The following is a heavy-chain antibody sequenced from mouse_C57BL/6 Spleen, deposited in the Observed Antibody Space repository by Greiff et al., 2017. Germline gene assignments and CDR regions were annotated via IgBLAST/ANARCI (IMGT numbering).Heavy chain of an antibody. D-gene: IGHD1-1*01. V-gene: IGHV5-17*01. CDR3: ARPYYYGNAWFAY. J-gene: IGHJ3*01. Sequence: EVKLVESGGGLVKPGGSLKLSCAASGFTFSDYGMHWVRQAPETGLEWVAYISSGSSTIYYADTVKGRFTISRDNAKNTLFLQMTSLRSEDTAMYYCARPYYYGNAWFAYWGQGTLVTVSA. CDR2: ISSGSSTI. CDR1: GFTFSDYG.